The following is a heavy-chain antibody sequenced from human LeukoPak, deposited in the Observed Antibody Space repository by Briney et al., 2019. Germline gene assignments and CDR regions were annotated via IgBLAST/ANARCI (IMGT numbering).Heavy chain of an antibody. J-gene: IGHJ6*02. Sequence: GGSLRLSCAASGFTFNNYGMHWVRQAPGKGLEWVAVISYDGSNKYYAGSVKGRFTISRDNSKNTLYLQMNSLRAEDTAVYYCAKDEYGMDVWGQGTTVTVSS. V-gene: IGHV3-30*18. CDR2: ISYDGSNK. CDR3: AKDEYGMDV. CDR1: GFTFNNYG.